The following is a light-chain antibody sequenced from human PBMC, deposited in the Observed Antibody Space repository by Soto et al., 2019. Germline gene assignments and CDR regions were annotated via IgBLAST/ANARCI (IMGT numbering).Light chain of an antibody. CDR3: SSHTTASTRV. CDR1: SSDVGGYNF. V-gene: IGLV2-14*01. J-gene: IGLJ1*01. CDR2: EVT. Sequence: QSALTQSRSVSGSPGQSVTISCTGTSSDVGGYNFVSWYQQYPGKAPKLIIYEVTNRPSGVSDRFSGSKSGNTASLTISGLQPEDEADYYCSSHTTASTRVFGTGTKVTVL.